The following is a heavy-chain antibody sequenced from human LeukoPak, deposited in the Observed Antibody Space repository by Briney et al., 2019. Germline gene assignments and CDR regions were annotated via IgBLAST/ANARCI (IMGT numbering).Heavy chain of an antibody. CDR3: ARSQARLGWFDP. Sequence: SETLSLTCAVYGGSFSGYYWTWIRQPPGKGLEWIGEINHSGSTNYNPSLKSRVTISVDTSKNQFSLKLSSVTAADTAAYYCARSQARLGWFDPWGQGALVTVSS. J-gene: IGHJ5*02. D-gene: IGHD6-19*01. CDR1: GGSFSGYY. CDR2: INHSGST. V-gene: IGHV4-34*01.